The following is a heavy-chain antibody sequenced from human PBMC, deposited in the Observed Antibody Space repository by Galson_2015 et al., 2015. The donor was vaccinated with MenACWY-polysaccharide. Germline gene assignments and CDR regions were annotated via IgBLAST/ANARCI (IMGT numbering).Heavy chain of an antibody. CDR2: ISSSGSTI. CDR1: GFTFSSYD. Sequence: SLRLSCAASGFTFSSYDMNWVRQAPGKGLEWVSYISSSGSTIYYADSVKGRFTISRDNAKNSLYLQMNSLRAEDTAVYYCARGGSIFGVDNRIGYWGQGTLVTVSS. V-gene: IGHV3-48*03. CDR3: ARGGSIFGVDNRIGY. D-gene: IGHD3-3*01. J-gene: IGHJ4*02.